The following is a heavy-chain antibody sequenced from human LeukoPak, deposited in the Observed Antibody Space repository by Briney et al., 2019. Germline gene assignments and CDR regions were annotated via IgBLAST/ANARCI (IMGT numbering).Heavy chain of an antibody. Sequence: SETLSLTCTVSGGSISSYYWGWIRQPPGKGLEWIGDIYYSGSTNYNPSLKSRVTISVGTSKNQFSLKLSSVTAADTAVYYCASNPGYSSSWYLYWGQGTLVTVSS. CDR3: ASNPGYSSSWYLY. V-gene: IGHV4-59*08. D-gene: IGHD6-13*01. CDR2: IYYSGST. J-gene: IGHJ4*02. CDR1: GGSISSYY.